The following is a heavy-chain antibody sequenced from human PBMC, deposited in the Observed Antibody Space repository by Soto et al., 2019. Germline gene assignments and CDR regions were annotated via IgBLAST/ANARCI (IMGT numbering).Heavy chain of an antibody. CDR1: GYSFTSYW. J-gene: IGHJ6*02. D-gene: IGHD6-19*01. V-gene: IGHV5-10-1*01. CDR2: IDPSDSYT. CDR3: ARYVSSVAGTYGMEV. Sequence: GESLRISCKGSGYSFTSYWISWVRQMPGKGLEWMGRIDPSDSYTNYSPSFQGHVTISADKSISTAYLQWSSLKASDTAMYYCARYVSSVAGTYGMEVWGQGPTVTVSS.